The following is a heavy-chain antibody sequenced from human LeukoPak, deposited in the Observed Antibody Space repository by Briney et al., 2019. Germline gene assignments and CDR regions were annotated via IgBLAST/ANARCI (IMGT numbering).Heavy chain of an antibody. Sequence: GGSLRLSCAASGFTFNSYAMHWVRQAPGKGLEWVAFIRSDGSNKYYADSVKGRFTISRDNSKNTLYLQMNSLRPEDAAVYYCANGVLKGTGYWGQGTLVTVSS. V-gene: IGHV3-30*02. CDR3: ANGVLKGTGY. D-gene: IGHD3/OR15-3a*01. CDR1: GFTFNSYA. J-gene: IGHJ4*02. CDR2: IRSDGSNK.